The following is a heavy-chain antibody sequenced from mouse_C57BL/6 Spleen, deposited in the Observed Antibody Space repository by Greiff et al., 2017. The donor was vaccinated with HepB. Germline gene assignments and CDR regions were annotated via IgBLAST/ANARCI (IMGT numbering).Heavy chain of an antibody. V-gene: IGHV1-52*01. CDR2: IDPSDSET. J-gene: IGHJ4*01. CDR3: ARWNSDYAMDY. CDR1: GYTFTSYW. D-gene: IGHD3-1*01. Sequence: QVQLQQPGAELVRPGSSVKLSCKASGYTFTSYWMHWVKQRPIQGLEWIGNIDPSDSETHYNQKFKDKATLTVDKSSSTAYMQLSSLASEDSAVYYSARWNSDYAMDYWGQGTSVTVSS.